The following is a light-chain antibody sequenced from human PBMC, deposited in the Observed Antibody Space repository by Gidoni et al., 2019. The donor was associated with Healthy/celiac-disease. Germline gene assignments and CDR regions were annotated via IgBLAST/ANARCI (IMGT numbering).Light chain of an antibody. CDR1: PSVSSY. V-gene: IGKV3-11*01. Sequence: EIVLTQSPATLSLSPGERATPSCRASPSVSSYLAWYQQKPGQAPRLLIYDASNRATGIPARFSGSGSGTDFTLTISSLEPEDFAVYYCQRRSNWPPLTFGGGTKVEIK. J-gene: IGKJ4*01. CDR3: QRRSNWPPLT. CDR2: DAS.